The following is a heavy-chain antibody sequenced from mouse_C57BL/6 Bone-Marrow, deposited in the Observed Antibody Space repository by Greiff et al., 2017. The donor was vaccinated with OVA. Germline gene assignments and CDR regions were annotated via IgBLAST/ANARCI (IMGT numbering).Heavy chain of an antibody. CDR2: ISNLAYSI. CDR1: GFTFSDYG. D-gene: IGHD2-3*01. J-gene: IGHJ3*01. Sequence: EVQVVASGGGLVQPGGSLKLSCAASGFTFSDYGMAWVRQAPRKGPEWVAFISNLAYSIYYADTVTGRFTISRENAKNTLYLEMSSLRSEDTAMYYCARSYDGYYTFAYWGQGTLVTVSA. V-gene: IGHV5-15*01. CDR3: ARSYDGYYTFAY.